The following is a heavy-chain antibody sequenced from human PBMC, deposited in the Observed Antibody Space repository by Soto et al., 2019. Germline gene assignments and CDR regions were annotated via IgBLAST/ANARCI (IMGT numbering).Heavy chain of an antibody. CDR2: ISGSGGST. CDR3: AKIRAADDDSSSSVYYYYGMDV. D-gene: IGHD6-6*01. Sequence: GGSLRLSCAASGFTFSSYAMSWVRQAPGKGLEWVSAISGSGGSTYYADSVKGRFTISRDNSKNTLYLQMNSLRAEDTAVYYCAKIRAADDDSSSSVYYYYGMDVWGQGTTVTVSS. J-gene: IGHJ6*02. CDR1: GFTFSSYA. V-gene: IGHV3-23*01.